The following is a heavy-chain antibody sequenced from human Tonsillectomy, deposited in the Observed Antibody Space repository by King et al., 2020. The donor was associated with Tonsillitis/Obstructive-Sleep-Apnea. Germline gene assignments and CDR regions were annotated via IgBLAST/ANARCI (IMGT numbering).Heavy chain of an antibody. J-gene: IGHJ4*02. D-gene: IGHD5-24*01. V-gene: IGHV4-34*01. Sequence: VQLQQWGAGLLKPSETLSLTCAVYGGSFSGYYWSWIRQPPGEGLEWIGEINHSGSTNYNPSLKSRVTISVDKSKNQFSLKLTSVTAADTAVYYGARGRARDGYNLFDYWGQGTLVTVSS. CDR2: INHSGST. CDR1: GGSFSGYY. CDR3: ARGRARDGYNLFDY.